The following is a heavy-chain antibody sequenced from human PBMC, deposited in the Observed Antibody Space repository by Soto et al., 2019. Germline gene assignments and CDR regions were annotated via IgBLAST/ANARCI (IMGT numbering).Heavy chain of an antibody. CDR1: GFIVSSNY. CDR3: ARDRRDGDTI. CDR2: IYSGGDI. V-gene: IGHV3-66*01. Sequence: GGSLRLSCSASGFIVSSNYVSWVRQAPGKGLERVSVIYSGGDIYYADSVQGRFTTSRDNSKNSLDLLMNSLRAEDTAVYYCARDRRDGDTIWGQGVLVTVSS. D-gene: IGHD3-3*01. J-gene: IGHJ4*02.